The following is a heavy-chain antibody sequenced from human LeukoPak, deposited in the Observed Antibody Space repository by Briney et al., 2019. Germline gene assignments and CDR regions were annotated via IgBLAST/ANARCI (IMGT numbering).Heavy chain of an antibody. CDR2: ISSSSSYI. V-gene: IGHV3-21*04. CDR3: ARERRESSGWYYYYYYMDV. D-gene: IGHD6-19*01. Sequence: GGSLRLSCAASGFTFSSYSMNWVRQAPGKGLEWVSSISSSSSYIYYADSVKGRFTISRDNAKNSLYLQMNSLRAEDTALYYCARERRESSGWYYYYYYMDVWGKGTTVTVSS. J-gene: IGHJ6*03. CDR1: GFTFSSYS.